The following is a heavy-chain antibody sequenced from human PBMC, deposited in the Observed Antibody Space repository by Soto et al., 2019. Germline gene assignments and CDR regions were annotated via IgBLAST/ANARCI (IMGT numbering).Heavy chain of an antibody. CDR1: GDSISSNVW. D-gene: IGHD6-19*01. CDR2: VYHNGLT. CDR3: ARDAAVPGETDRFDY. Sequence: QVQLQESGPGLVKPSGTLSLTCVVSGDSISSNVWWSWVRQPPGKGLEWIGEVYHNGLTNYNSSLMSRVTMSVDTSKNQFYLKLSSVTAADTAIYYCARDAAVPGETDRFDYWGQGILVTVSS. V-gene: IGHV4-4*02. J-gene: IGHJ4*02.